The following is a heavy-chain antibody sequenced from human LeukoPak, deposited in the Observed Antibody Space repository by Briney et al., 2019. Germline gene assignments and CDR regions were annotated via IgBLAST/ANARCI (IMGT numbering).Heavy chain of an antibody. Sequence: GSLRLSCVASGFTFSDHYMDWVRQAPVKGLEWVGRIRKKANSYTTDYAASVKGRFTISRDDSNNSVHLQMNSLKTEDTAVYYCARRYCSTGSCYSSFDYWGQGTLVTVSS. CDR3: ARRYCSTGSCYSSFDY. V-gene: IGHV3-72*01. J-gene: IGHJ4*02. CDR2: IRKKANSYTT. D-gene: IGHD2-15*01. CDR1: GFTFSDHY.